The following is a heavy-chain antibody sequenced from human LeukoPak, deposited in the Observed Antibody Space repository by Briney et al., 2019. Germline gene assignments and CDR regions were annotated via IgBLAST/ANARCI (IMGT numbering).Heavy chain of an antibody. V-gene: IGHV1-18*01. Sequence: EASVKVSCKASGYTFTSYGISWVRQAPGQGLEWMGWVSAYNGNTNYAQKLQGRVTMTTDTSTSTAYMELRSLRSDDTALYYCARVGAVAGHRWSDEYWGQGTLVTVSS. J-gene: IGHJ4*02. CDR1: GYTFTSYG. D-gene: IGHD6-19*01. CDR3: ARVGAVAGHRWSDEY. CDR2: VSAYNGNT.